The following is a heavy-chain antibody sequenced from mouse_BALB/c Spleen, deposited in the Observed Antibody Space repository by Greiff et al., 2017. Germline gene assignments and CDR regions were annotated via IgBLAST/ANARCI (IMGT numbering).Heavy chain of an antibody. Sequence: ESGPGLVKPSQSLSLTCSVTGYSITSGYYWNWIRQFPGNKLEWMGYISYDGSNNYNPSLKNRISITRDTSKNQFFLKLNSVTTEDTATYYCASLWSYYFDYWGQGTTLTVSS. CDR1: GYSITSGYY. CDR3: ASLWSYYFDY. J-gene: IGHJ2*01. V-gene: IGHV3-6*02. CDR2: ISYDGSN. D-gene: IGHD1-1*02.